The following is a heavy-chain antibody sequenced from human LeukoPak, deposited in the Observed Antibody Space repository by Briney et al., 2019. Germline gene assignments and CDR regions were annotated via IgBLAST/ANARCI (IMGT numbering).Heavy chain of an antibody. J-gene: IGHJ4*02. Sequence: GGSLRLSCAASGFTFSSNWTSWVRQAPGKGLEWVANIKHDGSEKYYVDSMKGRFTISRDNAKNSLYLQMNSLRAEDTAVYYCARDPLRGELDYWGQGALVTVSS. CDR1: GFTFSSNW. V-gene: IGHV3-7*01. CDR2: IKHDGSEK. CDR3: ARDPLRGELDY. D-gene: IGHD3-16*01.